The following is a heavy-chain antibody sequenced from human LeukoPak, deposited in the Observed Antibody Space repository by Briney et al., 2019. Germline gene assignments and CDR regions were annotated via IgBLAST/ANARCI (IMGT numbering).Heavy chain of an antibody. CDR3: AADYYYDSSGYLKRYDAFDI. CDR2: INHSGST. D-gene: IGHD3-22*01. Sequence: SEALSLTCAVYGGSFSGYYWSWIRQPPGKGLEWIGEINHSGSTNYNPSLKSRVAISVDTSKNQFSLKLSSVTAADTAVYYCAADYYYDSSGYLKRYDAFDIWGQGTMVTVSS. CDR1: GGSFSGYY. V-gene: IGHV4-34*01. J-gene: IGHJ3*02.